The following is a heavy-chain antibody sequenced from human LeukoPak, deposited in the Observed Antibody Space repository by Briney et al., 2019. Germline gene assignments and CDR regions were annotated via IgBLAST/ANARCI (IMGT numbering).Heavy chain of an antibody. CDR1: GGTFSSYA. CDR3: ARDAGYCSGGSCY. Sequence: ASVKVSCKASGGTFSSYAISWVRQAPGQGLEWMGRIIPILGIANYAQKFQGRVTITADKSTSTAYMELNSLRSEDTAVYYCARDAGYCSGGSCYWGQGTLVTVSS. J-gene: IGHJ4*02. CDR2: IIPILGIA. D-gene: IGHD2-15*01. V-gene: IGHV1-69*04.